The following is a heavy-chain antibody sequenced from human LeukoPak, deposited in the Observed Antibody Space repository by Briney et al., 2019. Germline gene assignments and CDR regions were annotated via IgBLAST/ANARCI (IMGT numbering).Heavy chain of an antibody. D-gene: IGHD1-26*01. CDR1: GFTFSSYS. Sequence: PGGSLRLSCAASGFTFSSYSMNWVRQAPGKGLEWVSSISSSSSYIYYADSVKGRFTISRDNAKNSLYQQMNSLRAEDTAVYYCARTPTSGRNWFDPWGQGTLVTVSS. CDR2: ISSSSSYI. V-gene: IGHV3-21*01. CDR3: ARTPTSGRNWFDP. J-gene: IGHJ5*02.